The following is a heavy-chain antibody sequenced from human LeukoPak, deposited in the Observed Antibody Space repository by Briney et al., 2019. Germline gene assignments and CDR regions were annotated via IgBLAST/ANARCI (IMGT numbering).Heavy chain of an antibody. CDR1: GYTFTSYG. J-gene: IGHJ3*02. CDR2: INPNSDGT. V-gene: IGHV1-2*02. D-gene: IGHD3-10*01. Sequence: GASVKVSCKASGYTFTSYGISWVRQAPGQGLEWMGWINPNSDGTNYAQKFQGRVTMTRDTSISTAYMELSRLRSDDTAVYYCARAQERITMVRGVMGAFDIWGQGTMVTVSS. CDR3: ARAQERITMVRGVMGAFDI.